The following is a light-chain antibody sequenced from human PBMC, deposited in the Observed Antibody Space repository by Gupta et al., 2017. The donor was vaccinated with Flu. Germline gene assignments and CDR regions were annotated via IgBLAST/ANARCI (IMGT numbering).Light chain of an antibody. CDR3: SSYTSSSTQV. CDR1: SSDVGGYNY. V-gene: IGLV2-14*01. CDR2: EVS. J-gene: IGLJ3*02. Sequence: SIPISCTGTSSDVGGYNYVSWYQQHPGKAPKLMSYEVSNRPSGVSNRVSGSKSGNTASLTISGLQAEDEADDYCSSYTSSSTQVFGGGTKLTVL.